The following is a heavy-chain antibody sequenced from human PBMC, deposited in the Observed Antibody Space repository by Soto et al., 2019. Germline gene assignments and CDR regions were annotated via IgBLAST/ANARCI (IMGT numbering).Heavy chain of an antibody. D-gene: IGHD2-15*01. CDR3: ARYCSGGSCYHNLYYYYYCMDV. CDR2: FIPIFGTA. CDR1: GGTFSSYA. Sequence: QVQLVQSGAEVKKPGSSVKVSCKASGGTFSSYAISWVRQAPGQGLEWMGGFIPIFGTANYAQKFQGRVTITADESTSTAYMELSSLRSEDTAVYYCARYCSGGSCYHNLYYYYYCMDVWGQGTTVTVSS. J-gene: IGHJ6*02. V-gene: IGHV1-69*01.